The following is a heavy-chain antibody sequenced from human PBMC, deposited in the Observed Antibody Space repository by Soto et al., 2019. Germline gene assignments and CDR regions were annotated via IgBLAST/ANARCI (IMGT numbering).Heavy chain of an antibody. CDR3: ARSYSSSWYGDAFDI. Sequence: EVKLVESGGGLVKPGGSLRLSCAASGFTFSSYSMNWVRQAPGKGLEWVSSISSSSSYIYYADSVKGRFTISRDDAXXSLYLQMNSLRAEETAVYYCARSYSSSWYGDAFDIWGQGTMVTVSS. J-gene: IGHJ3*02. D-gene: IGHD6-13*01. CDR2: ISSSSSYI. CDR1: GFTFSSYS. V-gene: IGHV3-21*01.